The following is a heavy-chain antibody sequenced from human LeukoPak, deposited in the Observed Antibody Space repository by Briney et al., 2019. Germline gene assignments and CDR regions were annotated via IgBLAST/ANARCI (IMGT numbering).Heavy chain of an antibody. Sequence: SETLTLTCTVSGGSISSSSYYWGWIRQPPGKGLEWIGSIYYSGRTYCNPSLKSRVTISVDTSKNQFSLKLSSVTAADMAVYYCARGRQDVTMIVVVMTAVSYYLDVWGKGTTVTVS. CDR3: ARGRQDVTMIVVVMTAVSYYLDV. J-gene: IGHJ6*03. V-gene: IGHV4-39*07. D-gene: IGHD3-22*01. CDR1: GGSISSSSYY. CDR2: IYYSGRT.